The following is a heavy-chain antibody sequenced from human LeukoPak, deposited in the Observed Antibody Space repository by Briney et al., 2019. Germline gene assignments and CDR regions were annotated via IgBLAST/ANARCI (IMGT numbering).Heavy chain of an antibody. Sequence: GGSLRLSCAASGFTFSSYAMHWVRQAPGKGLEWVAVISYDGSNKYYADSVKGRFTISRDNSKNTLYLQMSSLRAEDTAVYYCAKDRFKYDSSGYFYWGQGTLVTVSS. J-gene: IGHJ4*02. V-gene: IGHV3-30-3*01. CDR2: ISYDGSNK. CDR3: AKDRFKYDSSGYFY. D-gene: IGHD3-22*01. CDR1: GFTFSSYA.